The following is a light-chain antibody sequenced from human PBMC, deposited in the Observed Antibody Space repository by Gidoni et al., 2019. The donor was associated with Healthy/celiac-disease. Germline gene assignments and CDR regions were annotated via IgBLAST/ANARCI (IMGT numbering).Light chain of an antibody. CDR2: WAS. CDR3: QQYYSTPQGS. Sequence: DIVMTQSPDSLAVSLGERATINCKSSQSVLYSSNNKNYLAWCQQKPGQPPKLLIYWASTRESGVPDRFSGSGSWTAFTLTISILHAEDVAVYYCQQYYSTPQGSFGQXTKLEIK. CDR1: QSVLYSSNNKNY. J-gene: IGKJ2*04. V-gene: IGKV4-1*01.